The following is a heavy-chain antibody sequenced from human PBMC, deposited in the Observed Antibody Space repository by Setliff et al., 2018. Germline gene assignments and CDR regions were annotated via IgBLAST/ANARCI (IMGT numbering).Heavy chain of an antibody. CDR3: AREGVRFRFYYAYMDV. Sequence: GGSLRLSCAASGFTFSSYWMSWVRQAPDKGLEWVSVIFNDGRTFYADSVKGRFTISRDNAKNSLYLQMNSLRAEDTAVYYCAREGVRFRFYYAYMDVWGKGTTVTVSS. CDR1: GFTFSSYW. D-gene: IGHD3-10*01. J-gene: IGHJ6*03. CDR2: IFNDGRT. V-gene: IGHV3-66*01.